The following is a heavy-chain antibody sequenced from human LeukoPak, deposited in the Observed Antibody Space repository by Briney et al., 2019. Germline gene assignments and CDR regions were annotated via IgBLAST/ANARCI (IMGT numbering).Heavy chain of an antibody. CDR3: AKGPPNSGSGCCYY. CDR1: GFTFTSFA. V-gene: IGHV3-23*01. D-gene: IGHD6-19*01. J-gene: IGHJ4*02. Sequence: GGSLRPSCAPSGFTFTSFAISWVRPAPGEGREWVSGISGSGGSTYYADSVKGRFTISRNNSKTTLFLQMNSRRAEDTAVYYCAKGPPNSGSGCCYYWGQGTLVTVSS. CDR2: ISGSGGST.